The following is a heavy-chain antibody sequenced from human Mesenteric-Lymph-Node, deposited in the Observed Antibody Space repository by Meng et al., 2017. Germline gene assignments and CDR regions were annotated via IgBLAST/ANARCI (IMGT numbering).Heavy chain of an antibody. CDR2: TYYRSEWQN. CDR1: GESVSSNRAL. CDR3: TTWYGEY. J-gene: IGHJ4*02. D-gene: IGHD3-10*01. V-gene: IGHV6-1*01. Sequence: VHPQPSGPVRVQPSPTLALTFAISGESVSSNRALWHWVRQSPSRGLEWLGQTYYRSEWQNHYGVSVKSRITINADTSRNQFSLNLNSVTPEDTAVYYCTTWYGEYWGQGTLVTVSS.